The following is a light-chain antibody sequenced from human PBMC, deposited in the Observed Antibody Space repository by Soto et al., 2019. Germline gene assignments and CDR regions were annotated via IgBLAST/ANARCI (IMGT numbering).Light chain of an antibody. V-gene: IGLV1-40*01. CDR2: GNS. CDR1: SSNIGAGYD. CDR3: QSYDSSLIVV. J-gene: IGLJ2*01. Sequence: QSVLTQPPSVSGAPGQRVTISCTGSSSNIGAGYDVHWYQQLPGTAPKLLIYGNSNRPSGVPDRFSASKSGTSASLAITGLQAEDEADYYCQSYDSSLIVVFGGGTKVTVL.